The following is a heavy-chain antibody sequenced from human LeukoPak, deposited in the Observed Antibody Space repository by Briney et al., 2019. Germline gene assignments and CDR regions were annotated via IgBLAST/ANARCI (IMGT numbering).Heavy chain of an antibody. Sequence: GGSLRLSCAASGFTFSSYSMNWVRQAPGKGLEWVSYISSSSSTIYYADSVKGRFTISRDNAKNTLYLQMNSLRAEDTAVYYCARDYTSIAVAADLFDYWGQGTLVTVSS. D-gene: IGHD6-19*01. CDR1: GFTFSSYS. CDR3: ARDYTSIAVAADLFDY. CDR2: ISSSSSTI. J-gene: IGHJ4*02. V-gene: IGHV3-48*04.